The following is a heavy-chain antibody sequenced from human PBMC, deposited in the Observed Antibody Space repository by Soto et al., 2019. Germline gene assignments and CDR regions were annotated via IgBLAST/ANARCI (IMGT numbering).Heavy chain of an antibody. Sequence: PGKGLEWIGYLYDSGSTHYNPSLKSRVTISVDTSKNQFSLKLTSVTAADTAVYYCARENYYGSGTYFRLDVWGQGTRVT. CDR2: LYDSGST. D-gene: IGHD3-10*01. V-gene: IGHV4-59*01. CDR3: ARENYYGSGTYFRLDV. J-gene: IGHJ6*02.